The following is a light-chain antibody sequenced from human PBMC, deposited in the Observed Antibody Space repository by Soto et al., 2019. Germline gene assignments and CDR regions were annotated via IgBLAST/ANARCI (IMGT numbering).Light chain of an antibody. Sequence: EIVLTQSPGTLSLSPGERATLSCRASQRIGSNYLAWYQQKPGQAPRLLIYGASTRAAGIPDRFSGSGSGTDFALTITRLEAEDFAVFYCQQYGRALPWTFGQGTKVEI. CDR2: GAS. CDR1: QRIGSNY. J-gene: IGKJ1*01. V-gene: IGKV3-20*01. CDR3: QQYGRALPWT.